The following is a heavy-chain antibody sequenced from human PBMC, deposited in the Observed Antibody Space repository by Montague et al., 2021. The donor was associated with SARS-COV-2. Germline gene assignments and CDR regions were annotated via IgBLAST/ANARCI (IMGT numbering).Heavy chain of an antibody. Sequence: SLRLSCAASGFTFSSYSVNWVRQAPGKGLEWISYISSGTNIIYYADSVKGRSTISRDNARNSLYLQMNSLRVDDTAVYYCAKDLVLRAARPDALDVWGQGTVVTVSS. CDR3: AKDLVLRAARPDALDV. D-gene: IGHD6-6*01. CDR2: ISSGTNII. J-gene: IGHJ3*01. V-gene: IGHV3-48*04. CDR1: GFTFSSYS.